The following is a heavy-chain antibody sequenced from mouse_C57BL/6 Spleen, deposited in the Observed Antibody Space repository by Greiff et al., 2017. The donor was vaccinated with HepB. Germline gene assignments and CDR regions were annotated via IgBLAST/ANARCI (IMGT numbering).Heavy chain of an antibody. CDR2: IDPETGGT. V-gene: IGHV1-15*01. CDR1: GYTFTDYE. Sequence: QVQLQQSGAELVRPGASVTLSCKASGYTFTDYEMHWVKQTPVHGLEWIGAIDPETGGTAYNQKFKGKAILTADKSSSTAYMELRSLTSEDSAVYYCTSGYGSSYGFAYWGQGTLVTVSA. J-gene: IGHJ3*01. D-gene: IGHD1-1*01. CDR3: TSGYGSSYGFAY.